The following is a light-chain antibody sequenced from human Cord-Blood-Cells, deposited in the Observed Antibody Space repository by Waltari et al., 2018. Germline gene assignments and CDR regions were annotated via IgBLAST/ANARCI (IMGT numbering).Light chain of an antibody. J-gene: IGKJ2*01. CDR3: QQYGSSPPYT. CDR2: GAS. V-gene: IGKV3-20*01. CDR1: QSFSSSY. Sequence: EIVLTQSPGTLSLSPCERATPPCRASQSFSSSYLTWYQQKPGQPPRLLIYGASSRATGIPDRFSGSGSGTDFTLTISRLEPEDFAVYYCQQYGSSPPYTFGQGTKLEIK.